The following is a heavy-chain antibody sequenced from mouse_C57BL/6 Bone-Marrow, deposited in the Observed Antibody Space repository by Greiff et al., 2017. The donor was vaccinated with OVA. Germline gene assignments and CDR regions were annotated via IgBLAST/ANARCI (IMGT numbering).Heavy chain of an antibody. Sequence: VKLVESGPGLVAPSQSLSITCTVSGFSLTSYAISWVRQPPGTGLEWLGVIWTGGGTNYNSALKSRLSISKDNSKSQVFLKMNSLQTDDTARYYCARPYYYGYWYFDVWGTGTTVTVSS. CDR3: ARPYYYGYWYFDV. V-gene: IGHV2-9-1*01. CDR1: GFSLTSYA. D-gene: IGHD1-1*01. J-gene: IGHJ1*03. CDR2: IWTGGGT.